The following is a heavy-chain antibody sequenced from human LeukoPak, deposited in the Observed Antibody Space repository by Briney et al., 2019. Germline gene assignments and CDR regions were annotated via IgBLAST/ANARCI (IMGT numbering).Heavy chain of an antibody. D-gene: IGHD2-15*01. J-gene: IGHJ4*02. Sequence: SVKVSCKASGGTFSSYAISWVRQAPGQGLEWMGRIIPIFGTANYAQKFQGRVTITTDESTSSAYMELSSLRSEDTAVYYCARGPLSRYCSGGSCSDTAMVLVFDYWGQGTLVTVSS. V-gene: IGHV1-69*05. CDR2: IIPIFGTA. CDR1: GGTFSSYA. CDR3: ARGPLSRYCSGGSCSDTAMVLVFDY.